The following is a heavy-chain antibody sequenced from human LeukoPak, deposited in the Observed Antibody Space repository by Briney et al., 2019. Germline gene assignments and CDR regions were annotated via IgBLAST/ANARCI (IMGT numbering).Heavy chain of an antibody. CDR2: IDPSDSYT. CDR1: GYSFTTYW. J-gene: IGHJ3*02. V-gene: IGHV5-10-1*01. D-gene: IGHD3-22*01. Sequence: GESLRISCKCSGYSFTTYWISWVRQMPGKGLEWMGRIDPSDSYTNYSPSFQGHVTISVDKSISTAYLQWSSLKASDTAMYYCARQGCFYDNRAYNGALDIWGQGTVVTVSS. CDR3: ARQGCFYDNRAYNGALDI.